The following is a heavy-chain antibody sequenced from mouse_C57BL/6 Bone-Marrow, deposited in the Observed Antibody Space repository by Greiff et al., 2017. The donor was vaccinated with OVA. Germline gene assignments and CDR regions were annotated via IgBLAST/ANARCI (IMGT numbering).Heavy chain of an antibody. D-gene: IGHD2-1*01. CDR3: ARAGGNYVYAMDY. J-gene: IGHJ4*01. CDR1: GFTFSAFY. Sequence: EVMLVVESGGGLVQSGRSLRLSCATSGFTFSAFYMEWVRQAPGKGLEWIAASRNKANDYTTEYSASVKGRFIVSRDTSQSSLYLQMNALRAEDTAMYYCARAGGNYVYAMDYWGQGTSVTVSS. V-gene: IGHV7-1*01. CDR2: SRNKANDYTT.